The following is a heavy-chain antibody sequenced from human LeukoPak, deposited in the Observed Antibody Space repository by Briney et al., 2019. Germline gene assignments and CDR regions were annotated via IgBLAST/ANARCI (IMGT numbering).Heavy chain of an antibody. V-gene: IGHV3-30*02. D-gene: IGHD5-18*01. Sequence: GGSLRLSCAASGFTFSSYGMHWVRQAPGKGLEWVAFIRYDGSNKYYADSVKGRFTISRDNSKNTLYLQLNSLRPEDTAVYYCAKEETANAYYYYYMDVWGKGTTVTVFS. CDR1: GFTFSSYG. CDR2: IRYDGSNK. CDR3: AKEETANAYYYYYMDV. J-gene: IGHJ6*03.